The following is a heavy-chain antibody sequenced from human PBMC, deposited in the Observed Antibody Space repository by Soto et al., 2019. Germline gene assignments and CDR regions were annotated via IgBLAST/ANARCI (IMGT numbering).Heavy chain of an antibody. V-gene: IGHV3-23*01. CDR3: GRTYTGG. CDR2: ISGSEDRT. D-gene: IGHD3-10*01. Sequence: LQSGGGVVQPGESLRLSCAASGFSLRDHALSWVRQAAGGGLEWVSGISGSEDRTNYADFVRGRFIISKDRATNTLYLDMSGLRVDDTAVYFCGRTYTGGWGQGTLVTVSS. J-gene: IGHJ4*02. CDR1: GFSLRDHA.